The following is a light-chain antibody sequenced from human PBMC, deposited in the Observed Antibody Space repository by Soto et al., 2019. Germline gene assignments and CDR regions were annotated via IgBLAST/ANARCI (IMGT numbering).Light chain of an antibody. CDR3: SSYTTITTQV. CDR1: SSDVGGFNY. CDR2: EVN. V-gene: IGLV2-14*01. Sequence: QSVLTQPASVSGSPGQSITISCTETSSDVGGFNYVSWYQQYPGKAPNLIINEVNKRPLGVSDRFSGSKSGNTASLTVSGLQAEDEADYYCSSYTTITTQVFGGGTTLTVL. J-gene: IGLJ3*02.